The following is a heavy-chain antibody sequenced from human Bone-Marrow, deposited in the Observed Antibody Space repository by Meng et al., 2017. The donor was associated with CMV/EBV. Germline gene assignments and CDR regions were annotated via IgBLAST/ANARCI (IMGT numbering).Heavy chain of an antibody. CDR2: ISSSGSTI. CDR3: SRVGREDYYDDYSGPLDF. V-gene: IGHV3-48*03. J-gene: IGHJ4*02. Sequence: GESLKISCAASGFTFSSYEMNWVRQAPGKGLEWVSYISSSGSTIYYADSVKGRFTISRDNAEKSVSLQMNSLRAEDTAVYYCSRVGREDYYDDYSGPLDFWGQGTLVTVSS. CDR1: GFTFSSYE. D-gene: IGHD3-22*01.